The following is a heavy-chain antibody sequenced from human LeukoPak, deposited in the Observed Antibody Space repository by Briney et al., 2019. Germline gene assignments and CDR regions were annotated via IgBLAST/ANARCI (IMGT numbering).Heavy chain of an antibody. Sequence: ASVKLSCTASGYTFTDYYINWVRQAPGQGLEWMGGIIPIFGTTNYAQKVQGRVTITADKSTSTAYMELSSLRSEDTAVYYCARVKGPSYFDYWGQGTLVTVSS. CDR3: ARVKGPSYFDY. J-gene: IGHJ4*02. CDR2: IIPIFGTT. V-gene: IGHV1-69*06. CDR1: GYTFTDYY.